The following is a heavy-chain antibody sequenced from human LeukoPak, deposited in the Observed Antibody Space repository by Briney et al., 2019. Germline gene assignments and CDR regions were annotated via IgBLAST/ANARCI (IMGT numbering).Heavy chain of an antibody. CDR2: IIPILGIA. D-gene: IGHD3-10*01. V-gene: IGHV1-69*02. J-gene: IGHJ6*03. CDR3: ARGVRGVRGVIHYYYMDV. CDR1: GGTFSSYT. Sequence: ASVKVSCKASGGTFSSYTISWVRQAPGQGLEWMGRIIPILGIANYAQKFQGRVTITADKSTSTAYMELSSLRSEDTAVYYCARGVRGVRGVIHYYYMDVWGKGTTVTVSS.